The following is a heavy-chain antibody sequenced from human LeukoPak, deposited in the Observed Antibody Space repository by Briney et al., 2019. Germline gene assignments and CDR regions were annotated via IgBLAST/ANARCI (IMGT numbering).Heavy chain of an antibody. V-gene: IGHV4-39*07. J-gene: IGHJ4*02. Sequence: SETLSLTCTVSGGSISSSSCYWGWIRQPPGKGLEWIGSIYYSGSTYYNPSLKSRVTISVDTSKNQFSLKLSSVTAADTAVYYCARGPSSGWYFLSFSSYYFDYWGQGTLVTVSS. CDR2: IYYSGST. CDR3: ARGPSSGWYFLSFSSYYFDY. D-gene: IGHD6-19*01. CDR1: GGSISSSSCY.